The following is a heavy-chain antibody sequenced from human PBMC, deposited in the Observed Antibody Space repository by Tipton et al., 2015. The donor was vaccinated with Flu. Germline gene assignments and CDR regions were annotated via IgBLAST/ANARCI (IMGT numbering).Heavy chain of an antibody. J-gene: IGHJ4*02. CDR2: ISSRSSFI. CDR1: GFTFSGYT. CDR3: AKVQDGYRFLQDY. D-gene: IGHD5-24*01. V-gene: IGHV3-21*01. Sequence: SLRLSCAASGFTFSGYTMSWVRQAPGKGLEWVSSISSRSSFIYYTDSVKGRFTISRDNAKNSLYLQMNSLRAEDTALYYCAKVQDGYRFLQDYWGQGTLVTVSS.